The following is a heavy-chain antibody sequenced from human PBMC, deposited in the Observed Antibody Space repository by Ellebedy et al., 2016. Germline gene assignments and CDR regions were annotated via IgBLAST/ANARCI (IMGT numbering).Heavy chain of an antibody. CDR1: GFSFSTFG. CDR2: ISPDGSIK. V-gene: IGHV3-30*18. CDR3: ANVLGYDILTGYPGY. D-gene: IGHD3-9*01. Sequence: GESLKISXAASGFSFSTFGMHWVRQAPGKGLEWVAIISPDGSIKYYRDSVKGRFTISRDNSKNTLYLQMNSLRAEDTAVYYCANVLGYDILTGYPGYWGQGTLVTVSS. J-gene: IGHJ4*02.